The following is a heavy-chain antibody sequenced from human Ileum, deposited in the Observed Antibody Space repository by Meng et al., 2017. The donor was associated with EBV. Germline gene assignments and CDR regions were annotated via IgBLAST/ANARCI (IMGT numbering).Heavy chain of an antibody. V-gene: IGHV4-39*01. Sequence: QLPYQESGPGLCKPSETLSLTCTVPGVAIARSSYNWGWIRQSPGKGLGWMGNIYYSGTTYYNPSLKSRVTISVDTSKNQFSLKLSSVTAADTAVYYCARGYSSGWYYFDQWGQGTLVTVSS. CDR2: IYYSGTT. CDR1: GVAIARSSYN. J-gene: IGHJ4*02. CDR3: ARGYSSGWYYFDQ. D-gene: IGHD6-19*01.